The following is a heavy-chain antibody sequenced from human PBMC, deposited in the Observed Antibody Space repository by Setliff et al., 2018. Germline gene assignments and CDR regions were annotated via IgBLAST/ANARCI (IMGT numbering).Heavy chain of an antibody. CDR1: GGPTIGYY. CDR3: ARGLHSGTYWGTRPLGLDY. J-gene: IGHJ4*02. Sequence: PSETLSLTCAVSGGPTIGYYWTWIRQAPGKGLEWIGYIHPWGGSSESTNYSPSLKSRITISLDKSKSQFSLKLTSVTVADTAVYYCARGLHSGTYWGTRPLGLDYWGQGSRGTVS. D-gene: IGHD1-26*01. V-gene: IGHV4-59*08. CDR2: IHPWGGSSEST.